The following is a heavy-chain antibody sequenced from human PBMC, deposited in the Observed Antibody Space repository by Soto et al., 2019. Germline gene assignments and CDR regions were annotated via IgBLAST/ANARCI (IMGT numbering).Heavy chain of an antibody. J-gene: IGHJ5*02. CDR3: AKAILQWQKVEWFDH. V-gene: IGHV3-66*01. CDR1: GFTVGAKY. D-gene: IGHD6-19*01. Sequence: EVKLVESGGGLVQPGGSLRLSCAASGFTVGAKYISWVRQAPGKGLEWVSVLYGSGDTYYADSVRGRFTISRDSSKNTLYLQMNSLRLDDTGVYYCAKAILQWQKVEWFDHWGQGALVSVSS. CDR2: LYGSGDT.